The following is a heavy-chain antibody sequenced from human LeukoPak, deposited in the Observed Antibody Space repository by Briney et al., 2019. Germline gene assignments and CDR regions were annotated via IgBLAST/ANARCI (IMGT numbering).Heavy chain of an antibody. Sequence: PGGSLRLSCAASGFTVSSNYMSWVRQAPGKGLEWVSVIYSGGSTYYADSVKGRFTISRDNSKNTLYLQMNSLRADDTAVYYCARIYPRLAAAGNWGQGTLVTVS. J-gene: IGHJ4*02. V-gene: IGHV3-66*01. CDR1: GFTVSSNY. CDR3: ARIYPRLAAAGN. CDR2: IYSGGST. D-gene: IGHD6-13*01.